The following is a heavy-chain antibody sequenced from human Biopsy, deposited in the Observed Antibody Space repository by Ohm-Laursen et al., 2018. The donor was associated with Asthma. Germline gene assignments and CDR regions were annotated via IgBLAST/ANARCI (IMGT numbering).Heavy chain of an antibody. D-gene: IGHD6-13*01. V-gene: IGHV3-30-3*01. CDR1: GTHFGSYN. J-gene: IGHJ4*02. CDR2: ITFDGSTQ. Sequence: SLRLSCSASGTHFGSYNMHWARQAPDKGLEWVAVITFDGSTQHYGDSVKGRFTISRDNSKNMLFLQMNSLRAEDTAVYYCSRDTLGYYFDIWGQGTQVTVSS. CDR3: SRDTLGYYFDI.